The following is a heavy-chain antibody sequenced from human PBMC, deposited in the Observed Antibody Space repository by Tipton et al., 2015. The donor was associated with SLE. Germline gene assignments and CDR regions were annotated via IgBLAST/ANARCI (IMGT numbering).Heavy chain of an antibody. D-gene: IGHD1-20*01. Sequence: TLSLTCTVSGGSISSYYWCWIRQPPGKGLEWIGYIHYSGSTNYNSSLKSRVTISVDTSKNQFSLKLSSVTAADTAVYYCARFQGNWNWFDPWGQGTLVTVSS. J-gene: IGHJ5*02. CDR1: GGSISSYY. V-gene: IGHV4-59*01. CDR3: ARFQGNWNWFDP. CDR2: IHYSGST.